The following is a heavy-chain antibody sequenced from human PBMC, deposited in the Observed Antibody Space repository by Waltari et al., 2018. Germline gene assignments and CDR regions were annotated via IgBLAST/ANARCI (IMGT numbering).Heavy chain of an antibody. CDR2: IWYDGSNK. CDR1: GCTFSSYG. Sequence: QVQLVESGGGVVQPGRSLRLSCAASGCTFSSYGMHWVRQAPGKGLEWGAVIWYDGSNKYYADSVKGRFTISRDNSKNTLYLQMNSLRAEETAVYYCARGEYSSSPAAFDIWGQGTMVTVSS. D-gene: IGHD6-6*01. V-gene: IGHV3-33*01. J-gene: IGHJ3*02. CDR3: ARGEYSSSPAAFDI.